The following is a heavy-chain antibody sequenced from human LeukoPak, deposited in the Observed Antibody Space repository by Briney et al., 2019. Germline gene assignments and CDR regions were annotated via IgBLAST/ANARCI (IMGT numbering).Heavy chain of an antibody. Sequence: SETLSLTCTVSGGSISSSSYYWGWIRQPPGKGLEWIGSIYYSGSTYYNPSLKSRVTISVDTSKNQFSLKLSSVTAADTAVYYCAREGGSYDSSGYYSLHYYFDYWGQGTLVTVSS. D-gene: IGHD3-22*01. CDR1: GGSISSSSYY. J-gene: IGHJ4*02. V-gene: IGHV4-39*02. CDR3: AREGGSYDSSGYYSLHYYFDY. CDR2: IYYSGST.